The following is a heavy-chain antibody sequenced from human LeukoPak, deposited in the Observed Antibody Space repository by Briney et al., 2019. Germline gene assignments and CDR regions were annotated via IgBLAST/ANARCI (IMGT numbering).Heavy chain of an antibody. CDR3: ARGANYCTNGVCSLFY. J-gene: IGHJ4*02. V-gene: IGHV1-46*01. D-gene: IGHD2-8*01. CDR2: INPSGGST. Sequence: ASVKVSCKASGYTSTSYYMHWVRQAPGQGLEWMGIINPSGGSTSYAQKFQGRVTMTRDTSTGTVYMELSSLRSEDTAVYYCARGANYCTNGVCSLFYWGQGTLVTVSS. CDR1: GYTSTSYY.